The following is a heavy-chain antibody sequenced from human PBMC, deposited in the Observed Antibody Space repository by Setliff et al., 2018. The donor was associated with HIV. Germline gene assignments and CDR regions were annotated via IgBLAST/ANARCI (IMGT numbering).Heavy chain of an antibody. V-gene: IGHV4-59*01. CDR2: IYYTGST. CDR3: ARTPSRGGFDY. Sequence: SETLSLTCTVSGGSINSYFWSWIQQPPGKGLEWIAYIYYTGSTNYNPSLKSRVTISLDTSKNQFSLNVNSVTAADTAVYYCARTPSRGGFDYWGQGTLVTVSS. J-gene: IGHJ4*02. D-gene: IGHD3-16*01. CDR1: GGSINSYF.